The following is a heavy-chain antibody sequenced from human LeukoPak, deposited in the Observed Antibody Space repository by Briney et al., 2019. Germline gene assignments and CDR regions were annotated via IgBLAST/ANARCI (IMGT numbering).Heavy chain of an antibody. D-gene: IGHD2-2*01. CDR3: ARGGPLPIVVVPAAGGFDY. CDR2: IYYSGST. Sequence: SETLSLTCTVSGGSISSGGYYWSWIRQHPGKGLEWIGYIYYSGSTYYNPSLKSRVTISVDTSKNQFSLKLSSVTAADTAVYYCARGGPLPIVVVPAAGGFDYWGQGTLVTVSS. CDR1: GGSISSGGYY. J-gene: IGHJ4*02. V-gene: IGHV4-31*03.